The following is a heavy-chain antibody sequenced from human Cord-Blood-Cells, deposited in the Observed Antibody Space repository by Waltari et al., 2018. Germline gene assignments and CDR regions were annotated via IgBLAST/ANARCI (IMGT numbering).Heavy chain of an antibody. D-gene: IGHD7-27*01. CDR3: ARQKTGDPSHDAFDI. Sequence: QVQLVQSGAEVKKPGSSVKVSCKASGGTFSSYAISWVRQAPGQGLEWMGRIIPILGIANYAQKCQGRVTITADKSTSTAYMELSSLRSEDTAVYYCARQKTGDPSHDAFDIWGQGTMVTVSS. CDR2: IIPILGIA. J-gene: IGHJ3*02. V-gene: IGHV1-69*09. CDR1: GGTFSSYA.